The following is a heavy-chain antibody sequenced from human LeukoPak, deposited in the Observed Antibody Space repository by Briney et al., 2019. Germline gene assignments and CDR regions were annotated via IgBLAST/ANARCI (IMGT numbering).Heavy chain of an antibody. CDR1: GGSISSGDYY. Sequence: SETLSLTCTVSGGSISSGDYYWSWIRQPPGKGLEWIGYIYYSGSTYYNPSLKSRVTISVDTSKNQFSLKLSSVTAADTAVYYCAREYVGATSWSDPWGQGTLVTVSS. V-gene: IGHV4-30-4*01. J-gene: IGHJ5*02. CDR2: IYYSGST. D-gene: IGHD1-26*01. CDR3: AREYVGATSWSDP.